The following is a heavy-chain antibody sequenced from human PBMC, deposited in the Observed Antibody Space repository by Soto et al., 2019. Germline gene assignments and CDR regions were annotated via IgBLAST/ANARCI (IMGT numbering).Heavy chain of an antibody. CDR2: IYHSGST. V-gene: IGHV4-4*02. Sequence: SETLSLTCAVSGGSISSSNWWSWVRQPPGKELEWIGEIYHSGSTNYNPSLKSRVTISVDKSKNQFSLNLSSVTAADTAVYYCARLDFGTVTTRPWGQGTLVTVSS. CDR1: GGSISSSNW. CDR3: ARLDFGTVTTRP. J-gene: IGHJ5*02. D-gene: IGHD4-17*01.